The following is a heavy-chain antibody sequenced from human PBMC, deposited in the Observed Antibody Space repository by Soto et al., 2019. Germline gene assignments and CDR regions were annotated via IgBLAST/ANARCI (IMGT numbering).Heavy chain of an antibody. D-gene: IGHD3-3*02. CDR3: AREHFHVTYDGCDY. CDR2: ISAYNGNT. V-gene: IGHV1-18*04. CDR1: GYTFTTYG. Sequence: QVQLVQSGAEMKKPGASVKVSCKPSGYTFTTYGISWVRQAPGQGLEWMGWISAYNGNTHYAQKLQGRVTMTTDTSTSTAYVALSSLRSDDTAVYSCAREHFHVTYDGCDYWGQGTLVTVSS. J-gene: IGHJ4*02.